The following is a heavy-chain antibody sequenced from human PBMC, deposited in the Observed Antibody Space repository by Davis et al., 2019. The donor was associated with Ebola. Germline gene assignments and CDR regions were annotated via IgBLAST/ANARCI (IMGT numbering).Heavy chain of an antibody. Sequence: PSETLSLTCTVSGGSISSISYYWGWILQPPGKGLEWLGRIYYSGSTYYNPSLKSRVTISVDTSKNQFSLKLSSVTAADTAVYYCARDRGGVWDYWGQGTLVTVSS. CDR2: IYYSGST. CDR3: ARDRGGVWDY. J-gene: IGHJ4*02. CDR1: GGSISSISYY. D-gene: IGHD3-16*01. V-gene: IGHV4-39*07.